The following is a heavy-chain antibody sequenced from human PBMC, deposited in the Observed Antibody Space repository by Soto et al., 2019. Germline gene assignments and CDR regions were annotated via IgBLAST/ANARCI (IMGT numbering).Heavy chain of an antibody. D-gene: IGHD6-13*01. CDR2: INHSGST. CDR1: GGSFSGYY. V-gene: IGHV4-34*01. Sequence: SETLSLTCAVYGGSFSGYYWSWIRQPPGKGLEWIGEINHSGSTNYNPSLKSRVTISVDTSKNQFSLKLSSVTAADTAVYYCARGLGSSSWVSRAFDIWGQGTMVTVSS. J-gene: IGHJ3*02. CDR3: ARGLGSSSWVSRAFDI.